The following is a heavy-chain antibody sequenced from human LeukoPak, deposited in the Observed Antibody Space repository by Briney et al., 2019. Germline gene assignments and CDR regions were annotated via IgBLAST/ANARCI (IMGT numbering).Heavy chain of an antibody. CDR1: GGSISSSSYY. D-gene: IGHD1-26*01. CDR2: IYYSGST. Sequence: PSETLSLTCTVSGGSISSSSYYWGWIRQPPGKGLEWIGSIYYSGSTYYNPSLKSRVTISVDTSKNQLSLKLNSVTAADTAVYYCARQVGATSMVFDYWGQGTLVAVSS. CDR3: ARQVGATSMVFDY. V-gene: IGHV4-39*07. J-gene: IGHJ4*02.